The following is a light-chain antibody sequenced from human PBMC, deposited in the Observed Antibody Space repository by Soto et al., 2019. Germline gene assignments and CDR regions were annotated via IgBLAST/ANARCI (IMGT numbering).Light chain of an antibody. J-gene: IGKJ1*01. CDR1: QSVSNNY. V-gene: IGKV3-20*01. CDR3: QQYGRSGT. Sequence: EIVLTQSPGTLSLSPGERATLSCRASQSVSNNYLAWYQQKPGQAPRLLIYGASNRATGIPDRFSGSGSGTDFTVTIGRLEPEDFAVYYCQQYGRSGTFGQGTKVEIK. CDR2: GAS.